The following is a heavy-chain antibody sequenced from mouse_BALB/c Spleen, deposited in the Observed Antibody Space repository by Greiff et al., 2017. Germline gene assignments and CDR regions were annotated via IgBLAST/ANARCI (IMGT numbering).Heavy chain of an antibody. J-gene: IGHJ1*01. V-gene: IGHV1-87*01. Sequence: QVQLQQSGAELARPGASVKLSCKASGYTFTSYWMQWVKQRPGQGLEWIGAIYPGDCDTRYTQKFKGKATLTADKSSSTAYMQLSSLASEDSAVYYCATSTVVAHWYFDVWGAGTTVTVSS. D-gene: IGHD1-1*01. CDR1: GYTFTSYW. CDR2: IYPGDCDT. CDR3: ATSTVVAHWYFDV.